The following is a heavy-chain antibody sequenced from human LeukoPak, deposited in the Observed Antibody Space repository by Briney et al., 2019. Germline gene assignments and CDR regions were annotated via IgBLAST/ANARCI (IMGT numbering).Heavy chain of an antibody. CDR1: GYTFTGYY. J-gene: IGHJ3*02. V-gene: IGHV1-2*04. CDR3: ASSKTPRDSNGAFDI. D-gene: IGHD4-11*01. Sequence: GASVKVSCKASGYTFTGYYMHWVRQAPGQGLEWMGWINPNSGGTNYAQKFQGWVTMTRDTSISTAYMELSRLRSDDTAVYYCASSKTPRDSNGAFDIWGQGTMVTVSS. CDR2: INPNSGGT.